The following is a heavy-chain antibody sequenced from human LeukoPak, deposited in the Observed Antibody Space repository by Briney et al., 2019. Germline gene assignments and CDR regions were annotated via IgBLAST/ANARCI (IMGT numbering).Heavy chain of an antibody. CDR3: ARQDYGANSADY. J-gene: IGHJ4*02. CDR1: DYSVSSGYY. Sequence: SETLSLTCTVSDYSVSSGYYWGWIRQPPGKGLEWIGSIYHSGSTYYNPSLKNRVTISVVASKNQFSLRLTSVTAADTAMYYCARQDYGANSADYWGQGTLVTVSS. D-gene: IGHD4/OR15-4a*01. V-gene: IGHV4-38-2*02. CDR2: IYHSGST.